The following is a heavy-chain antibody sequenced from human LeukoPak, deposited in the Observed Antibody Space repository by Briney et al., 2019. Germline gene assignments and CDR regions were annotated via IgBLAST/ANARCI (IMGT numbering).Heavy chain of an antibody. CDR2: ISAYNGNT. CDR3: AREGGSSTSSNWFDP. D-gene: IGHD2-2*01. V-gene: IGHV1-18*01. Sequence: ASVKVSCKASGYTFTSYGISWVRPAPGQGLEWMGWISAYNGNTNYAQKLQGSVTMTTDTSTSTAYMELRSLRSDDTAVYYCAREGGSSTSSNWFDPWGQGTLVTVSS. J-gene: IGHJ5*02. CDR1: GYTFTSYG.